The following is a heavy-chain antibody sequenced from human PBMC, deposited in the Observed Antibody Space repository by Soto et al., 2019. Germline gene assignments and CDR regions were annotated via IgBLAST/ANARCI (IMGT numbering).Heavy chain of an antibody. CDR2: INHSGST. CDR1: GGSFSAYY. Sequence: SETLSLTCAVYGGSFSAYYWSWIRQPPGKGLEWIGEINHSGSTNYNPSLKSRVSISVDTSKNQFSLKLISVTAADTAVYYCASVRTVTAPFHYYYGMDVWGQGTTVTVSS. V-gene: IGHV4-34*01. J-gene: IGHJ6*02. CDR3: ASVRTVTAPFHYYYGMDV. D-gene: IGHD2-21*02.